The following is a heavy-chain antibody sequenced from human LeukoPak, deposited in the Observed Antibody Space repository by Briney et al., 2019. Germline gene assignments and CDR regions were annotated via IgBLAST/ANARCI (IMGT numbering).Heavy chain of an antibody. CDR2: ISSSGSTI. D-gene: IGHD6-19*01. CDR1: GFTFSSYE. J-gene: IGHJ4*02. Sequence: SGGSLRLSCAASGFTFSSYEMNWVRQAPGKGLEWVSYISSSGSTIYYADSVKGRFTISRDNAKNSLYLQMNSLRTEDTAVYYCARDWQWLVKSGNIDYWGQGTLVTVSS. V-gene: IGHV3-48*03. CDR3: ARDWQWLVKSGNIDY.